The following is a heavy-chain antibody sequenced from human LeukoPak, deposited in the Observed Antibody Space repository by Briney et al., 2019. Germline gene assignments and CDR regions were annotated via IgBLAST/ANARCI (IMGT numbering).Heavy chain of an antibody. Sequence: GGSLNLSCTASKFTFSIYCISWVRQAPGKGLKWLPNIKQDGSEKFYVASVKGRFAISRDNAKNSLYLQMKSLRAEDTAVYYCARGYNYLIFDPWGQGSLVTVSS. V-gene: IGHV3-7*04. J-gene: IGHJ5*02. D-gene: IGHD1-20*01. CDR3: ARGYNYLIFDP. CDR2: IKQDGSEK. CDR1: KFTFSIYC.